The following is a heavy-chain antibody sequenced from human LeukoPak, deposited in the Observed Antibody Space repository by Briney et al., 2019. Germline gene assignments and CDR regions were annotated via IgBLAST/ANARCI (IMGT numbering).Heavy chain of an antibody. CDR3: AKDIHYFQSDY. CDR2: INHSGST. J-gene: IGHJ4*02. D-gene: IGHD3-10*01. V-gene: IGHV4-34*01. CDR1: GGSFSGYY. Sequence: SETLSLTCAVYGGSFSGYYWSWIPQPPGKGLEWIGEINHSGSTNYNPSLKSRVTISVDTSKNQFSLKLSSVTAADTAVYYCAKDIHYFQSDYWGQGTLVTVSS.